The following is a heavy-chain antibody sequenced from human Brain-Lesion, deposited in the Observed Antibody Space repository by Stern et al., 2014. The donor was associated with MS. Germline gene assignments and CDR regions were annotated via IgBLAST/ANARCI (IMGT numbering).Heavy chain of an antibody. V-gene: IGHV3-7*01. D-gene: IGHD6-13*01. CDR2: IKEDGTEK. CDR1: GMTVSSFW. J-gene: IGHJ5*02. CDR3: ARDTWYGGWFDP. Sequence: EVQLVESGGGLVQPGGSLRLSCAASGMTVSSFWMSWVRQVPGKGLQWVANIKEDGTEKYYVDSVKGRFTISRDNAKNSLYLQMNSLRAEDTAVYYFARDTWYGGWFDPWGQGTLVTVSS.